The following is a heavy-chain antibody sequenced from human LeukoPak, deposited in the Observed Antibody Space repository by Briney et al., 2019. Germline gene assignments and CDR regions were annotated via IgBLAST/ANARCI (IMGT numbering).Heavy chain of an antibody. J-gene: IGHJ5*02. Sequence: PGGSLRLSCAASGFTFSSYAMSWVRQAPGKGLEWVSAISGSGGSTYYADSVKGRFTISRDNSKNTLYLQMNSLRAEDKAVYYCAKDKPRIMITFGGVIVAENWFDPWGQGTLVTVSS. D-gene: IGHD3-16*02. CDR3: AKDKPRIMITFGGVIVAENWFDP. CDR2: ISGSGGST. V-gene: IGHV3-23*01. CDR1: GFTFSSYA.